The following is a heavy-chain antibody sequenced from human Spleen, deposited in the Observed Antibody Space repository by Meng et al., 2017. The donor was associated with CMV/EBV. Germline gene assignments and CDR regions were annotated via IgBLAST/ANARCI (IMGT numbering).Heavy chain of an antibody. Sequence: ASVKVSCKVSGYTLSKLSVHWVRQAHGQGFEWMGWINPKSGGTKHAQKFQGRVSVTRDTSITTAYMELSRLIFDDTAVYYCARGDYYYGLDVRGLGTTVTVSS. CDR2: INPKSGGT. CDR1: GYTLSKLS. V-gene: IGHV1-2*02. CDR3: ARGDYYYGLDV. J-gene: IGHJ6*02.